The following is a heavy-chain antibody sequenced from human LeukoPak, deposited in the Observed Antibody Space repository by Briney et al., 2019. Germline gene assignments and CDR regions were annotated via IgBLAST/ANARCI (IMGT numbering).Heavy chain of an antibody. CDR2: ISSSTSYI. Sequence: GGSLRLSCAASGFTFSSYSMNWIRQAPGKGLEWVSSISSSTSYIYYADSVKGRFTISKDNAKNSLYLQMNSLRAEDTAVYYCARAGGSTVSYSDYWGQGTLVTVSS. CDR3: ARAGGSTVSYSDY. CDR1: GFTFSSYS. V-gene: IGHV3-21*01. D-gene: IGHD4-17*01. J-gene: IGHJ4*02.